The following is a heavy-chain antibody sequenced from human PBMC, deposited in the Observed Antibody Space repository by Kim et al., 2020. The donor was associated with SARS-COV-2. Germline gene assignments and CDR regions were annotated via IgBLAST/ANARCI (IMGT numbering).Heavy chain of an antibody. Sequence: GGSLRLSCTASGFTFGDYAMSWVRQAPGKGLEWVGFIRSKAYGGTTEYAASVKGRFTISRDDSKSIAYLQMNSLKTEDTAVYYCTRVAADYYYYYMDVWGKGTTVTVSS. J-gene: IGHJ6*03. CDR2: IRSKAYGGTT. D-gene: IGHD6-13*01. V-gene: IGHV3-49*04. CDR1: GFTFGDYA. CDR3: TRVAADYYYYYMDV.